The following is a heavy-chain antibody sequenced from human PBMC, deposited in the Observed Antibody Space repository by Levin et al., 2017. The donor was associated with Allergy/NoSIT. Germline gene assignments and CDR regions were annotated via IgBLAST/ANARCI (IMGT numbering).Heavy chain of an antibody. J-gene: IGHJ3*01. CDR2: IVFDGNDQ. CDR1: GFQFSLYG. Sequence: GGSLRLSCAASGFQFSLYGMHWVRQAPGKGLEWVALIVFDGNDQYYADSVKGRFTISRDNSKNTVELQMSSLRENDTAIYYCAKRGYCSGNTCQSHDAIDVWGQGTLVMVSS. D-gene: IGHD2-15*01. CDR3: AKRGYCSGNTCQSHDAIDV. V-gene: IGHV3-30*18.